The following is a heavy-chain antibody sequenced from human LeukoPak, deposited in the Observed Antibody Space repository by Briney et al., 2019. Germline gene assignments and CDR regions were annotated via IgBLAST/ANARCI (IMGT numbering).Heavy chain of an antibody. V-gene: IGHV3-30-3*01. CDR3: ARGPNELPFDY. J-gene: IGHJ4*02. CDR1: GFTFSSFA. CDR2: ISYDGSNK. Sequence: GGSLRLSCAASGFTFSSFAMHWVRQAPGKGLEWVAVISYDGSNKFFADSVKGRFTISRDNSKNTLYLQMNSLRAEDTAVYYCARGPNELPFDYWGQGTLVTVSS. D-gene: IGHD1-26*01.